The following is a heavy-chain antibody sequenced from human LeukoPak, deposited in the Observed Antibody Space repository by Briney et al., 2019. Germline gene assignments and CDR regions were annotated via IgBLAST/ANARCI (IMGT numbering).Heavy chain of an antibody. J-gene: IGHJ3*02. Sequence: SETLSLTCTVSGGSISSHYWSWIRQPPGKGLEWIGYIYYSGSTNYNPSLKSRVTISVDTSKNQFSLKLSSVTAADTAVYYCAREGGSYRPGAFDIWSQGTMVTVSS. CDR3: AREGGSYRPGAFDI. CDR1: GGSISSHY. CDR2: IYYSGST. D-gene: IGHD1-26*01. V-gene: IGHV4-59*11.